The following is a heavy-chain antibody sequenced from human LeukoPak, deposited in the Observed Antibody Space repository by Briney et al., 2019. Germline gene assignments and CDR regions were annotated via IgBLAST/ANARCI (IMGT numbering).Heavy chain of an antibody. CDR1: GFTFSSYG. CDR3: AKDLREVLLWFGELLTSLDY. CDR2: ISYDGSNK. Sequence: GGSLRLSCAASGFTFSSYGVHWVRQAPGKGLEWVAVISYDGSNKYYADSVKGRFTISRDNSKNTLYLQMNSLRAEDTAVYYCAKDLREVLLWFGELLTSLDYWGQGTLVTVSS. J-gene: IGHJ4*02. V-gene: IGHV3-30*18. D-gene: IGHD3-10*01.